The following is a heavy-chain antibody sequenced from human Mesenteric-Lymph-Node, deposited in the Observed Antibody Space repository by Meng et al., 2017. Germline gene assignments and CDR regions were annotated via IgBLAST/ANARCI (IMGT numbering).Heavy chain of an antibody. CDR1: GGTFSSYT. CDR2: IIPILGIA. J-gene: IGHJ3*02. CDR3: ARDPRSYSSGWPRGAFDI. D-gene: IGHD6-19*01. V-gene: IGHV1-69*08. Sequence: QVQLGQSGAEVKKPGSSVKVSCKASGGTFSSYTISWVRQAPGQGLEWMGRIIPILGIANYAQKFQGRVTITADKSTSTAYMELSSLRSEDTAVYYCARDPRSYSSGWPRGAFDIWGQGTMVTVSS.